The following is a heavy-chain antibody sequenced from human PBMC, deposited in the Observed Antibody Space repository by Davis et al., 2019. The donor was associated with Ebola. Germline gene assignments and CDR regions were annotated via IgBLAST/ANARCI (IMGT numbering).Heavy chain of an antibody. V-gene: IGHV4-61*01. CDR2: IYYSGSS. CDR1: GGSVSIGTYY. CDR3: ARSGLGGYDIYDY. Sequence: SETLSLTCSVSGGSVSIGTYYWSWLRQSPGKGLEWLGYIYYSGSSKYNPSLKSRVTIAVDKPKNQFSLKLTSVSVADTAMYYCARSGLGGYDIYDYWGQGTLVTVSS. J-gene: IGHJ4*02. D-gene: IGHD5-12*01.